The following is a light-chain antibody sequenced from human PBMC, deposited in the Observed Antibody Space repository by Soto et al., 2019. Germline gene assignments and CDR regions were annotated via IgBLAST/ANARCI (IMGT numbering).Light chain of an antibody. CDR1: QTIGTY. Sequence: EVTQSPSSLAASLGDRVTITCRASQTIGTYVNWYRQKSGAAPELLIYDASTFQSGVQSRFRGGAYGTDFTITISRLQLDDFATYYCPQSYNPPITFGQGTKV. CDR3: PQSYNPPIT. CDR2: DAS. J-gene: IGKJ1*01. V-gene: IGKV1-39*01.